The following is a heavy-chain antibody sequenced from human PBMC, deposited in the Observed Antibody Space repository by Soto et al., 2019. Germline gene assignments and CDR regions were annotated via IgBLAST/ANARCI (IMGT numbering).Heavy chain of an antibody. CDR2: IYSGGST. CDR1: GFTVSSNY. Sequence: EVQLVESGGGLVHPWGSLRLSCAASGFTVSSNYMSWVRQAPGKGLEWVSVIYSGGSTYYADSVKGRFTISRDNSNNTLYLQMNSLRAEDTAVYYCARANYYDTWGQGTLVTVSS. CDR3: ARANYYDT. D-gene: IGHD3-22*01. J-gene: IGHJ4*02. V-gene: IGHV3-66*01.